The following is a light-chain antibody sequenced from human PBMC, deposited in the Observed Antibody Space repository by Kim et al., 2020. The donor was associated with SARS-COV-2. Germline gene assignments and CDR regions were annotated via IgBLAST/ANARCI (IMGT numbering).Light chain of an antibody. CDR1: SSDVGYYNY. CDR3: CSPAATYPVI. V-gene: IGLV2-11*01. Sequence: QSALTQPRSVSGSPGQSVTISCTGTSSDVGYYNYVSWYQHHPGKAPKLMIYDVTKRPSGVPDRFSGSKSGNTASLTISGLQAEDEADYYCCSPAATYPVIFGGGTQLTVL. J-gene: IGLJ2*01. CDR2: DVT.